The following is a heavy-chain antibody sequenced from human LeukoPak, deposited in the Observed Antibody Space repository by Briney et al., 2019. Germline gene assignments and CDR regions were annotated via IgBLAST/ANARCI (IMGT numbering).Heavy chain of an antibody. CDR2: ISSSSSTI. CDR1: GFTFSSYS. Sequence: GGSLRLSCAASGFTFSSYSMNWVRQAPGKGLERVSYISSSSSTIYYADSVKGRFTISRDNAKNSLYLPMNSLRAEDTAVYYCARESAVYFDYWGQGTLVTVSS. CDR3: ARESAVYFDY. D-gene: IGHD4/OR15-4a*01. V-gene: IGHV3-48*01. J-gene: IGHJ4*02.